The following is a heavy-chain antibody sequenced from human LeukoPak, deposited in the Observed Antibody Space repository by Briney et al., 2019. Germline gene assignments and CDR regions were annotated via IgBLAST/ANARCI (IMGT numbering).Heavy chain of an antibody. V-gene: IGHV4-59*01. CDR3: ARGEGWLHYHWFDP. J-gene: IGHJ5*02. CDR1: GGSISSYY. D-gene: IGHD3-9*01. CDR2: IYYSGST. Sequence: NPSESLSLTCTVSGGSISSYYWSWIRQPPGKGLEWIGYIYYSGSTNYNPSLKSRVTISVDTSKNQFSLKLSSVTAADTAVYYCARGEGWLHYHWFDPWGQGTLVTVSS.